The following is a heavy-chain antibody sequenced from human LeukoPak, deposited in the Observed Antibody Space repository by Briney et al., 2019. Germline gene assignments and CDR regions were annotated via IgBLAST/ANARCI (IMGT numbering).Heavy chain of an antibody. V-gene: IGHV3-64D*06. D-gene: IGHD3-22*01. CDR1: GFTFSSNS. Sequence: PGGSLRLSCSASGFTFSSNSMHWVRQAPGKGLEYVSAISGNGGSTYYVDSVKGRFTISRDNSKNTLYLQMSSLRAVDTAVYYCVKEGPGYYDSSGYFAYFDYWGQGTLVTVSS. J-gene: IGHJ4*02. CDR2: ISGNGGST. CDR3: VKEGPGYYDSSGYFAYFDY.